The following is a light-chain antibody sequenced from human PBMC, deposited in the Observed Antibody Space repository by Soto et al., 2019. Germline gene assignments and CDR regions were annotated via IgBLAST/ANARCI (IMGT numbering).Light chain of an antibody. CDR1: QSVSSNF. CDR3: QQYGSSPLT. CDR2: GAS. V-gene: IGKV3-20*01. Sequence: EIVLTQSPGTLSLSPGERATLSCRASQSVSSNFLAWFQQKPGQAPRRVIYGASSRATGIPNRFSGSGSGTDFTLTISRLEPEDFAVYYCQQYGSSPLTFGGGTKVEIK. J-gene: IGKJ4*01.